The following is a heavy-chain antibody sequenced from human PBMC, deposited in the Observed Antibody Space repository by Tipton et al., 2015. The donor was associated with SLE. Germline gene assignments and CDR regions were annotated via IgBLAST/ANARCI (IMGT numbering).Heavy chain of an antibody. D-gene: IGHD3-10*01. J-gene: IGHJ2*01. CDR1: GGSIISYY. CDR3: ATTPRSSSRYFDL. V-gene: IGHV4-59*08. Sequence: TLSLTCTVSGGSIISYYLSWIRQPPGKGLEWIGHIYYSGSTNTNPSLKSRVTMSLDTSKNRLSLKLKSVTAADTAVYFCATTPRSSSRYFDLWGRGTLVSVSS. CDR2: IYYSGST.